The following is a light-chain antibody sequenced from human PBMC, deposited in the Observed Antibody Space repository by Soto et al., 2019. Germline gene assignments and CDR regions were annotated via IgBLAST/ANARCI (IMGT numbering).Light chain of an antibody. J-gene: IGKJ5*01. CDR1: QGISSY. V-gene: IGKV1-8*01. CDR3: QQYYSYPPT. Sequence: AIRMTQSPSSFSASTGDRVTITCRASQGISSYLAWYQQKPGKAPKLLIYAASTLQSGVPSRFSGSGSGTDFTLTISCLKYEDFATYYCQQYYSYPPTFGQGTRMEIK. CDR2: AAS.